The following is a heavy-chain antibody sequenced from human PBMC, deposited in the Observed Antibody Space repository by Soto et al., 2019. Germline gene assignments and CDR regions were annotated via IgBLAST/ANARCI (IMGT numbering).Heavy chain of an antibody. J-gene: IGHJ4*02. CDR2: ISGYSGET. V-gene: IGHV1-18*01. Sequence: QVQLVQSGAELKRPGASVKVSCKTSGFIFSNSGITWVRQAPGQGLEWMGWISGYSGETNYAQKFQGRVTVTADTSTSTAFLEMGSLRFDDTAMIYCARASSGDYCTGGGCYSDYWGQGTLVTVSS. CDR1: GFIFSNSG. D-gene: IGHD2-8*02. CDR3: ARASSGDYCTGGGCYSDY.